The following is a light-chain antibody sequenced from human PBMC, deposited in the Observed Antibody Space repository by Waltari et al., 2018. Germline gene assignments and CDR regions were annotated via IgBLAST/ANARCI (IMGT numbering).Light chain of an antibody. CDR1: LPKLAPHY. Sequence: QSVLTQPPSASGTPGQRVTIPCSGSLPKLAPHYVSWYQQLPGTAPKLLIYLTHQRPSGVPDRFSASKSGTSASLAISGLRFEDEGDYYCATRDEGPTVVFGGGTKVTVL. V-gene: IGLV1-47*01. CDR3: ATRDEGPTVV. CDR2: LTH. J-gene: IGLJ2*01.